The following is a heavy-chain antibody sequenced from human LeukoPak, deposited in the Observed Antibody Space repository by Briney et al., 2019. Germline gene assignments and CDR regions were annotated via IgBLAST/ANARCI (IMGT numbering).Heavy chain of an antibody. Sequence: GGSLRLSCAASGFTFSSYSMIWVRQAPGKGLEWVSYISSSSSTIYYADSVKGRFTIYRDNAKNSLYLQMNSLRAEDTAVYYCARDRGFCFDPWGQGTLVTVSS. CDR2: ISSSSSTI. J-gene: IGHJ5*02. CDR3: ARDRGFCFDP. CDR1: GFTFSSYS. V-gene: IGHV3-48*01.